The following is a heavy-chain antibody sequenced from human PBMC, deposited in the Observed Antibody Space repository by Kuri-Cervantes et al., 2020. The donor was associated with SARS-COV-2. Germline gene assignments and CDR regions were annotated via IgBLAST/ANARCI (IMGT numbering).Heavy chain of an antibody. D-gene: IGHD3-16*02. CDR2: INSGSSTI. CDR1: GFTFSSYS. CDR3: AKAAFTGYTGYRID. Sequence: GGSLRLPCAASGFTFSSYSMNWVRQAPGKGLEWVSYINSGSSTIYYADSVKGRFTNSRDNAKNSLYLQMNSLRAEDTAVYYCAKAAFTGYTGYRIDWGQGTLVTVSS. V-gene: IGHV3-48*01. J-gene: IGHJ4*02.